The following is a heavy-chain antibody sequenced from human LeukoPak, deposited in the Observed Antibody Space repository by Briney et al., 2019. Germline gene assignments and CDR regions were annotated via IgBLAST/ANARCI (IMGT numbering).Heavy chain of an antibody. CDR2: SSYNGNT. Sequence: SETLSLMCTVSGAYFTNYYWSFIRQPPGKGLEWIGFSSYNGNTNYNPSLKSRVTISLDMSKNQFSLRLNSVTAADTAVYYCARGTLMWFGAKMEYYFDSWGQGTPLTVSS. CDR1: GAYFTNYY. D-gene: IGHD3-10*01. CDR3: ARGTLMWFGAKMEYYFDS. J-gene: IGHJ4*02. V-gene: IGHV4-59*01.